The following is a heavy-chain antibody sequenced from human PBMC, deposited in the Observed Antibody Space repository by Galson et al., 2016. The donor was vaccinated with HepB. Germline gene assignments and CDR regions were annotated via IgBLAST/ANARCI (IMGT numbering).Heavy chain of an antibody. CDR3: AGGKGTKGVDY. CDR1: GGSISSGGYS. D-gene: IGHD1-1*01. J-gene: IGHJ4*02. V-gene: IGHV4-30-2*01. Sequence: TLSLTCAVSGGSISSGGYSWSWIRQPPGKGLEWIGYIYHTGSTYYNPSLKSRVTISVDRSKNQFSLKLSSLTAADTAVYYCAGGKGTKGVDYWGQGTLVTVSS. CDR2: IYHTGST.